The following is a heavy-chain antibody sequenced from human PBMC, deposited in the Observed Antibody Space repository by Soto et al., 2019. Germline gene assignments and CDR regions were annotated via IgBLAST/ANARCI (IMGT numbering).Heavy chain of an antibody. V-gene: IGHV3-30*18. CDR1: GFTFSSYG. CDR3: AKDQSRSYSVAIDY. Sequence: GGSLRLSCAASGFTFSSYGMHWVRQAPGKGLEWVAVISYDGSNKYYADSVKGRFTISRDNSKNTLYLQMNSLRAEDTAVYYCAKDQSRSYSVAIDYWGQGTLVTVS. CDR2: ISYDGSNK. J-gene: IGHJ4*02. D-gene: IGHD2-15*01.